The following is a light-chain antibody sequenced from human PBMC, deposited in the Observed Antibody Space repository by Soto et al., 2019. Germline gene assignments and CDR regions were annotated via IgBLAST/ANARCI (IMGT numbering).Light chain of an antibody. CDR1: QSVSSY. CDR3: QQRRNWPMYT. CDR2: DAS. J-gene: IGKJ2*01. Sequence: EIVLTQSPATLSLSPGERATLSCRASQSVSSYLAWYQQKPGQAPRLLIYDASNRATGIPARFSGSGAGTDFTLTISSLEPEYFAVYYWQQRRNWPMYTFGQGTKMEIK. V-gene: IGKV3-11*01.